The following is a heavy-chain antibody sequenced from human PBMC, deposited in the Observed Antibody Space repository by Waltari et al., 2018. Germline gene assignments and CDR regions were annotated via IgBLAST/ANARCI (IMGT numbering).Heavy chain of an antibody. CDR3: ASSGYYFIDY. CDR2: ISSSSTI. V-gene: IGHV3-48*01. J-gene: IGHJ4*02. D-gene: IGHD3-22*01. Sequence: EVQLVESGGGLVQPGGSLRLSCAASGFTFSSYSMNWVRQAPGKGLEWVSYISSSSTIYYADSVKGRFTISRDNAKNPLYLQMNSLRAEDTAVYYCASSGYYFIDYWAREPWSPSPQ. CDR1: GFTFSSYS.